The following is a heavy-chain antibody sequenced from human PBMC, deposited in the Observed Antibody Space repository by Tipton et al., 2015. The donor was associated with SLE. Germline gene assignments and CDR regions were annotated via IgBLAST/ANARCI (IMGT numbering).Heavy chain of an antibody. CDR3: AKSSPGYTSGGGSLDY. V-gene: IGHV4-39*02. CDR1: GDSISGSSDY. Sequence: LRLSCTVSGDSISGSSDYWGWIRQSPGKGLEWIGNLYYTGTTFYTPSLQSRVTLSVDTSKTHFSLKLSSVTAADTAVYYCAKSSPGYTSGGGSLDYWGQGILVTVSS. D-gene: IGHD6-19*01. J-gene: IGHJ4*02. CDR2: LYYTGTT.